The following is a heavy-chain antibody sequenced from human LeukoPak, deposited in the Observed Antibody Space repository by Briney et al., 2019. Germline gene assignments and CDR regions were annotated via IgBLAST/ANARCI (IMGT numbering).Heavy chain of an antibody. J-gene: IGHJ4*02. Sequence: PSETLSLTCTVSGGSISSGGYYWSWIRQHPGKGLEWIGYIYYSGSTYYNPPLKSRVTISVDTSKNQFSLRLSSVTAADTAVYYCARVGEMATILSYFDYWGQGTLVTVSS. CDR3: ARVGEMATILSYFDY. V-gene: IGHV4-31*03. CDR1: GGSISSGGYY. CDR2: IYYSGST. D-gene: IGHD5-24*01.